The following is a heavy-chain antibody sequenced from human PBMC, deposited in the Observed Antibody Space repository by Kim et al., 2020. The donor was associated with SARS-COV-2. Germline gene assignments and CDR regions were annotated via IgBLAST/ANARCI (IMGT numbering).Heavy chain of an antibody. CDR1: GYTLTELS. V-gene: IGHV1-24*01. CDR3: ATVFGGSCSDYPTAIDYYCYGMDV. Sequence: ASVKVSCKVSGYTLTELSMHWVRQAPGKGLEWMGCFDPEDGETSYAQKFQGRVTMTEDTSTDTAYMELSSLRSEDTAVYYCATVFGGSCSDYPTAIDYYCYGMDVWGQGTTVTVSS. D-gene: IGHD2-15*01. CDR2: FDPEDGET. J-gene: IGHJ6*02.